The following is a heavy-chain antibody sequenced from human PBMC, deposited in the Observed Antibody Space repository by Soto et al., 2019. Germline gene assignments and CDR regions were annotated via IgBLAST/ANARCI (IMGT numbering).Heavy chain of an antibody. CDR2: IYHSGST. Sequence: QVQLQESGPGLVKPSQTLSLTCTVSGGSINIGGFYWSWVRQHPGKGLEWIGYIYHSGSTYYNPSLKGRVTRSADTSKNQFSLKLSSVTAADTAGYYCARRGFSYGGGYFDLWGRGTLVTVSS. V-gene: IGHV4-31*03. CDR3: ARRGFSYGGGYFDL. D-gene: IGHD5-18*01. J-gene: IGHJ2*01. CDR1: GGSINIGGFY.